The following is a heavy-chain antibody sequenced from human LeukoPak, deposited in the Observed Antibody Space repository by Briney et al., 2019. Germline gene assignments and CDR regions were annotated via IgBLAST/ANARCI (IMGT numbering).Heavy chain of an antibody. D-gene: IGHD6-13*01. Sequence: GGSLRLSCAASGFTFSSYAMSWVRQAPGKGLEWVSAISGSGGSTYYADSGEGRFTISRDNSKNTLYPQMNSLRAEDTAVYYCAKVKGSSWSFSPTTCGMDVWGQGTTVTVSS. V-gene: IGHV3-23*01. J-gene: IGHJ6*02. CDR2: ISGSGGST. CDR1: GFTFSSYA. CDR3: AKVKGSSWSFSPTTCGMDV.